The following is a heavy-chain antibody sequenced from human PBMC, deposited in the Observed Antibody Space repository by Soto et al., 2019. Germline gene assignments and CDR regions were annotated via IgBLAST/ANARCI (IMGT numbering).Heavy chain of an antibody. CDR1: GFTVSSNY. CDR2: IYTDGST. D-gene: IGHD6-19*01. Sequence: QPGGSLRLSCAASGFTVSSNYMNWVRQAPGKGLEWVSIIYTDGSTYYADSVKGRFIISRDNSKNTLYLQMNSLRAEDTAVYYCARGSVAATLYYWGQGTLVTVSS. CDR3: ARGSVAATLYY. V-gene: IGHV3-53*01. J-gene: IGHJ4*02.